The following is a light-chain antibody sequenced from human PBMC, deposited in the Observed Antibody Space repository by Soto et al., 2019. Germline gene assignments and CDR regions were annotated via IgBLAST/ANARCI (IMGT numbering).Light chain of an antibody. CDR1: QSVNSN. V-gene: IGKV3-15*01. CDR2: GTS. J-gene: IGKJ1*01. CDR3: QQYNNWPPWT. Sequence: EIVMTQSPATLSLSPGERATLSCRASQSVNSNLAWYQQKAGQAPRLLIYGTSTRATGIPARFSGSGSGTDFTLTISSLQSEDFAVYYCQQYNNWPPWTFGQGTKVDIK.